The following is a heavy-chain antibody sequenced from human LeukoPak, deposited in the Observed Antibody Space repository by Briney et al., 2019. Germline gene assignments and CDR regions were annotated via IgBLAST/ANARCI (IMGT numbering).Heavy chain of an antibody. J-gene: IGHJ5*02. CDR3: ARDPARGISAPQGFDP. CDR1: GGTFSSYA. V-gene: IGHV1-69*01. CDR2: IIPIFGTA. D-gene: IGHD3-16*01. Sequence: ASVKVSCKASGGTFSSYAISWVRQAPGQGLEWMGGIIPIFGTANYAQKFQGRVTITADESTSTAYMELSSLRSEDTAVYYCARDPARGISAPQGFDPWGQGTLVTVSS.